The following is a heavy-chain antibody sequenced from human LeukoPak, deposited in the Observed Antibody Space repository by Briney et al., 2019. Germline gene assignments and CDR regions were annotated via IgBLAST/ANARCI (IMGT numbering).Heavy chain of an antibody. J-gene: IGHJ1*01. CDR1: GYTFTSYA. Sequence: ASVKVSCKASGYTFTSYAMHWVRQAPGQRLEWMGWINAGNGNTKYSQKFQGRVTITRDTSASTAYMELSSLRSEDTAVYYCARDLYSSSWKTDPTYFQHWGQGTLVTVSS. CDR2: INAGNGNT. V-gene: IGHV1-3*01. D-gene: IGHD6-13*01. CDR3: ARDLYSSSWKTDPTYFQH.